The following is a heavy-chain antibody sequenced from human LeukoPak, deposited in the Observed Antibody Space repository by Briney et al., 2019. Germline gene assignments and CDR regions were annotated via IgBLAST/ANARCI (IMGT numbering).Heavy chain of an antibody. CDR2: IYTSGST. CDR1: GGSISSGGYY. J-gene: IGHJ4*02. CDR3: ARVIYDFWSGYYAFDY. D-gene: IGHD3-3*01. V-gene: IGHV4-61*02. Sequence: SETLSLTCTVSGGSISSGGYYWSWIRQPAGKGLEWIGRIYTSGSTNYNPSLKSRVTMSVDTSKNQFSLKLSSVTAADTAVYYCARVIYDFWSGYYAFDYWGQGTLVTVSS.